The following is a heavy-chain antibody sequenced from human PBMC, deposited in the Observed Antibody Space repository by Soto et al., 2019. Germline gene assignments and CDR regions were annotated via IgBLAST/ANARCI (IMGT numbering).Heavy chain of an antibody. V-gene: IGHV3-53*01. CDR3: ARDLVESGYPEYFPH. Sequence: EVQLVESGGGLIQPGGSLRLSCAASGFTVSSNYMSWVRQAPGKGLEWVSVIYSGGSTYYADSVKGRFTISRDNSKNTLYLQMNSLRAEDTAVYYCARDLVESGYPEYFPHWGQGTLVTVSS. D-gene: IGHD3-22*01. CDR2: IYSGGST. CDR1: GFTVSSNY. J-gene: IGHJ1*01.